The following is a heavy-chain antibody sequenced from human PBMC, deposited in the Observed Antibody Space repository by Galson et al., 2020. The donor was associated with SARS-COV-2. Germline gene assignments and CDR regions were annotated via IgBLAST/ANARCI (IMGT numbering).Heavy chain of an antibody. J-gene: IGHJ3*02. CDR1: GTSLSSGSYS. CDR3: ARLHYGEYAPEAFDI. D-gene: IGHD4-17*01. CDR2: ISHSGGT. Sequence: SQTLSLTSALPGTSLSSGSYSWNWIRQPPGKGLEWIGYISHSGGTYYHPSLKSRVTISGDRSKNQFSLRLSSVTAADTAVYYCARLHYGEYAPEAFDIWGPGTRVTVAS. V-gene: IGHV4-30-2*01.